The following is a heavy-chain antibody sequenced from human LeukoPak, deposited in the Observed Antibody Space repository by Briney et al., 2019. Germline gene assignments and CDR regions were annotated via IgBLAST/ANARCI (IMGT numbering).Heavy chain of an antibody. CDR3: ARAGYGSGSYLYYMDV. D-gene: IGHD3-10*01. V-gene: IGHV1-69*06. CDR1: GYTFTSYG. J-gene: IGHJ6*03. Sequence: ASVKVSCKASGYTFTSYGISWVRQAPGQGLEWMGGIIPIFGTANYAQKFQGRVTITADKSTSTAYMELSSLRSEDTAVYYCARAGYGSGSYLYYMDVWGKGTTVTVSS. CDR2: IIPIFGTA.